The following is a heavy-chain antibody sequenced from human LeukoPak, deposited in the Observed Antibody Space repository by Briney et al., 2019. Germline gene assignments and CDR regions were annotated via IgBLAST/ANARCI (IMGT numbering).Heavy chain of an antibody. V-gene: IGHV3-23*01. CDR1: GFTFSSYA. CDR3: AKKDAYYYDSSGYLLMGHFDY. J-gene: IGHJ4*02. D-gene: IGHD3-22*01. CDR2: ISGSGGST. Sequence: GGSLRLSCAASGFTFSSYAMSWVRQAPGKGLEWVSAISGSGGSTYYADSVKGRFTISRDNSKNTLYLQMKSLRAEDTAVYYCAKKDAYYYDSSGYLLMGHFDYWGQGTLVTVSS.